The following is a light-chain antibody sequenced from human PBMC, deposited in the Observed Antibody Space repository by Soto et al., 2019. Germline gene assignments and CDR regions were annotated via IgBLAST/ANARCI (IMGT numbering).Light chain of an antibody. CDR2: SND. Sequence: QSALTQPPSASGTPGLSVTISCSGSSSNIGSNIVNWYQQLPGTAPKLLIYSNDQRPSGVPDRFSGSKSGTSASLAISGLQSEDEADYYCAAWDDNLNGGVFGGGTKLTVL. CDR1: SSNIGSNI. CDR3: AAWDDNLNGGV. V-gene: IGLV1-44*01. J-gene: IGLJ2*01.